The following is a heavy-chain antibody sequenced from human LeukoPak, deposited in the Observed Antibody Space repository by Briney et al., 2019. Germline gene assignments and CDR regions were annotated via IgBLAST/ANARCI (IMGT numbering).Heavy chain of an antibody. CDR1: GDTFSSYA. CDR2: IIPIFGTA. V-gene: IGHV1-69*05. Sequence: SVKVSCKASGDTFSSYAIRWVRQAPGQGLEWMGRIIPIFGTANYAQKFQGRVTITTDESTSTAYMELSSLRSEDTAVYYCAREGGNYYYYYMDVWGKGTTVTVSS. J-gene: IGHJ6*03. D-gene: IGHD2-15*01. CDR3: AREGGNYYYYYMDV.